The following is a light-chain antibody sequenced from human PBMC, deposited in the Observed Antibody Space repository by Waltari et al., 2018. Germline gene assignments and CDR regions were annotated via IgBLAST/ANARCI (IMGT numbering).Light chain of an antibody. CDR2: DVS. V-gene: IGLV2-11*01. CDR3: CSYAGSYVV. J-gene: IGLJ2*01. Sequence: QSALTQPRPVSGSPGQSGNISCTGPSRDVGGYNSLAWYQQHPGKAPILMLYDVSKRPPGLPVRFAGSKSGNTASLTIAGLQAEDEADYYCCSYAGSYVVFGGGTKLTVL. CDR1: SRDVGGYNS.